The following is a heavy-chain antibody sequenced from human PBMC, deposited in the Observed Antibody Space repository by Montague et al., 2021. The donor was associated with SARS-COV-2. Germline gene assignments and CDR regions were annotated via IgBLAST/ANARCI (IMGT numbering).Heavy chain of an antibody. Sequence: SETLSLTCTFSGGSISTIVNFWGWIRQHPGKGLEWIGSISYTGGTYHNPSLKSRVTMSVDTSKNQFSLKLNSVTAADTAVYYCARSGDPGTTVTYLYWGQGTLVTVSS. CDR3: ARSGDPGTTVTYLY. J-gene: IGHJ4*02. CDR2: ISYTGGT. D-gene: IGHD4-11*01. CDR1: GGSISTIVNF. V-gene: IGHV4-39*01.